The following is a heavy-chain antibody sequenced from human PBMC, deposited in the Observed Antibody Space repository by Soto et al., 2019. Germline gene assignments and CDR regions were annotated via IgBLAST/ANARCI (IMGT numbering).Heavy chain of an antibody. CDR3: ARQAAAVINWFDP. V-gene: IGHV4-39*01. D-gene: IGHD6-13*01. Sequence: SETLSLTCTVSGGSISSSSYYWGWIRRPPGKGLEWIGSIYYSGSTYYNPSLKSRVTISVDTSKNQFSLKLSSVTAADTAVYYCARQAAAVINWFDPWGQGTLVTVS. CDR2: IYYSGST. J-gene: IGHJ5*02. CDR1: GGSISSSSYY.